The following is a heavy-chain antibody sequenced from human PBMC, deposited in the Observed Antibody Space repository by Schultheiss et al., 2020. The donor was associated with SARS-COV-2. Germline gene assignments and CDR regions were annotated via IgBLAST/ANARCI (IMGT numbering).Heavy chain of an antibody. CDR2: INPNSGGT. V-gene: IGHV1-2*02. J-gene: IGHJ5*02. Sequence: ASVKVSCKASGYTFTGYYMHWVRQAPGQGLEWMGWINPNSGGTNYAQKFQGRVTMTRDTSISTAYMELSRLRSDDTAVYYCASDIYDSSGYYYEGWFDPWGQGTLVKVSS. CDR3: ASDIYDSSGYYYEGWFDP. D-gene: IGHD3-22*01. CDR1: GYTFTGYY.